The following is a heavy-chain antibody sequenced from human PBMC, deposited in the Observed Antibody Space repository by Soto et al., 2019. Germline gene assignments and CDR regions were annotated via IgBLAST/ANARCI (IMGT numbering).Heavy chain of an antibody. Sequence: QLQLQESGPGLVKPSETLSLTCTVSGGSISSSSFHWGWIRQPPGKGLAWIGSIYYSGSTYYSPSLKSRVTISVDTSKNQFSLKLSALTAADTAVYYCARRERAAGTDWWFDPWGQGTLVTVSS. CDR2: IYYSGST. J-gene: IGHJ5*02. CDR1: GGSISSSSFH. CDR3: ARRERAAGTDWWFDP. D-gene: IGHD6-13*01. V-gene: IGHV4-39*01.